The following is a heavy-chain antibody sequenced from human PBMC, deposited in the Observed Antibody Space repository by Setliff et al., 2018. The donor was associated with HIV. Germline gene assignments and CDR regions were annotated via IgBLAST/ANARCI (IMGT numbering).Heavy chain of an antibody. J-gene: IGHJ4*02. CDR1: GTSFSDHY. D-gene: IGHD2-21*02. V-gene: IGHV4-34*01. Sequence: SETLSLTCSVYGTSFSDHYWSWVRQTPGKGLEWIGEMNQSGTTNYNPSLKSRVTMSIDTSERQFSLKLTSVTAADAAVYYCVRWYYCVSGACYRADYWGQGTMVTVSS. CDR3: VRWYYCVSGACYRADY. CDR2: MNQSGTT.